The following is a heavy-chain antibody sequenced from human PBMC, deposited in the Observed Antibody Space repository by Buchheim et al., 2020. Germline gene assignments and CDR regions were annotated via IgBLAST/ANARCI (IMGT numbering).Heavy chain of an antibody. J-gene: IGHJ4*02. Sequence: QVQLVESGGGVVQPGRSLRLSCAASGFTFSSYAMHWVRQAPGKGLEWVAVISYDGSNKYYADSVKGRFTISRDNSQNTLYLQMNSLRAEDTAVCYCAKGMGRDGYNPIDYWGQGTL. V-gene: IGHV3-30-3*01. CDR1: GFTFSSYA. CDR2: ISYDGSNK. D-gene: IGHD5-24*01. CDR3: AKGMGRDGYNPIDY.